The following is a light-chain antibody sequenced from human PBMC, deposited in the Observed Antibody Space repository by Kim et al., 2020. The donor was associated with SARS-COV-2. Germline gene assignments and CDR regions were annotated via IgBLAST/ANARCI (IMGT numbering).Light chain of an antibody. Sequence: GKTVTSSCTRSGGSIASNDVQWYQQRPGSAPTTVIYEDNQRPSGVPDRFSGSIDSSSNSASLTIAGLKTEDEADYYCQSYDSSTVVFGGGTQLTVL. CDR2: EDN. CDR3: QSYDSSTVV. J-gene: IGLJ2*01. CDR1: GGSIASND. V-gene: IGLV6-57*03.